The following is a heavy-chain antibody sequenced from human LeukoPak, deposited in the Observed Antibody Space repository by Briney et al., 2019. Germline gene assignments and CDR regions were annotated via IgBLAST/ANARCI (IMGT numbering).Heavy chain of an antibody. CDR2: INPNSGGT. Sequence: ASEKVSCKASGYTFSDYYIHWVRQAPGQGLEWMGWINPNSGGTNSAQKFQGRVTMTRDTSISTAYMELSRLRSDDTAVYYCARESFTTVTSATDAFDIWGQGTMVTVSS. CDR1: GYTFSDYY. D-gene: IGHD4-17*01. J-gene: IGHJ3*02. V-gene: IGHV1-2*02. CDR3: ARESFTTVTSATDAFDI.